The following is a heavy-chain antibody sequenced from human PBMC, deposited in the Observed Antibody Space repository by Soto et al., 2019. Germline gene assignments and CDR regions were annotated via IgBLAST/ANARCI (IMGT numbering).Heavy chain of an antibody. V-gene: IGHV4-4*02. CDR3: ARGTSGSFGYYFDY. CDR1: GGSISSGNW. CDR2: IYHSGST. D-gene: IGHD1-26*01. Sequence: SETLSLTCAVSGGSISSGNWWSWVRQPPGKGLEWIGEIYHSGSTNYNPSLKSRVTISVDKSKNQFSLKLSSVTAADTAVYYCARGTSGSFGYYFDYWGQGTLVTVSS. J-gene: IGHJ4*02.